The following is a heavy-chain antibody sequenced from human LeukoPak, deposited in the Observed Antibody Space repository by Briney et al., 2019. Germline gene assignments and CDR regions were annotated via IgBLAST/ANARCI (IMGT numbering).Heavy chain of an antibody. CDR1: GFTFSDYY. CDR2: ISSSGDSL. J-gene: IGHJ6*02. Sequence: GGSLRLSCAASGFTFSDYYMTWIRQAPGKGLEWLSFISSSGDSLYYADSVEGRFTISRDNAKGSLYLQMNNLRAEDTAVYYCAREVVIVPDYYYYGLDVWGQGTTVTVPS. D-gene: IGHD2/OR15-2a*01. V-gene: IGHV3-11*01. CDR3: AREVVIVPDYYYYGLDV.